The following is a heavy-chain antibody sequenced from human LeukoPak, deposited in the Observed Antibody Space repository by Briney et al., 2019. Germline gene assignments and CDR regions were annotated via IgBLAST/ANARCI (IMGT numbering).Heavy chain of an antibody. D-gene: IGHD3-22*01. CDR1: GFTFSSYG. CDR3: ARGIWDYYDSSWFDP. J-gene: IGHJ5*02. CDR2: IRYDGSNK. Sequence: GGSLRLSCAASGFTFSSYGMHWVRRAPGKGLEWVAFIRYDGSNKYYADSVKGRFTISRDNSKNTLYLQMNSLRAEDTAVYYCARGIWDYYDSSWFDPWGQGTLVTVSS. V-gene: IGHV3-30*02.